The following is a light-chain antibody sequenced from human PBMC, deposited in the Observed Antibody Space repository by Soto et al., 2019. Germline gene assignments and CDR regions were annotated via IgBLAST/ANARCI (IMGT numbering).Light chain of an antibody. CDR3: TSSTAITTFSL. J-gene: IGLJ1*01. CDR2: DVH. V-gene: IGLV2-14*03. CDR1: RTDVDGHDY. Sequence: QSVLTQPASVSGSPGQSITISCTGARTDVDGHDYVSWYQQHPGQAPKLIIFDVHNRPSGVSSRFSGSKSGDTASLTISELRAEDDVYYYCTSSTAITTFSLFGTLTNVTV.